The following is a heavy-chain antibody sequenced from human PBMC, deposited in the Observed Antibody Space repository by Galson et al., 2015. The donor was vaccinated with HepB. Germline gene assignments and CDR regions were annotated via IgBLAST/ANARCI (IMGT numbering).Heavy chain of an antibody. CDR3: ARGDMVRGVIIGYYYYGMDV. CDR1: GFTFSSYS. J-gene: IGHJ6*02. CDR2: ISSSSSYI. D-gene: IGHD3-10*01. Sequence: SLRLSCAASGFTFSSYSMNWVRQAPGKGLEWVSSISSSSSYIYYADSVKGRFTISRDNAKNSLYLQMNSLRAEDTAVYYCARGDMVRGVIIGYYYYGMDVWGQGTTVTVSS. V-gene: IGHV3-21*01.